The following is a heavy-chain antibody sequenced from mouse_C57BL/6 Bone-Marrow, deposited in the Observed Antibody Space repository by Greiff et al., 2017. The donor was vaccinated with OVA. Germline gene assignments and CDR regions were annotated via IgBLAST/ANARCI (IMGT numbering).Heavy chain of an antibody. CDR2: IYPGNGDT. J-gene: IGHJ2*01. CDR1: GYTFTSYN. CDR3: ERSYSDLDY. Sequence: QVQLQQSGPELVRPGASVKMSCKASGYTFTSYNMHWVKQTPRQGLEWIGAIYPGNGDTSYNQKFKGKATLTVDKSSSTAYMQLSSLTSEDATDYFCERSYSDLDYWGQGTTLTVSS. D-gene: IGHD2-12*01. V-gene: IGHV1-12*01.